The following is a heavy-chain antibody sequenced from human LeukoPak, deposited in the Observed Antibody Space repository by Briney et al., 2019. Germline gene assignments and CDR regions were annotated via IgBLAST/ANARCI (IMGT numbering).Heavy chain of an antibody. CDR1: GYTFTVYY. J-gene: IGHJ4*02. D-gene: IGHD2-21*02. CDR2: INPNSGGT. Sequence: ASVTVSCKASGYTFTVYYMHWMRQAPGQGLEWMGWINPNSGGTNYPQKFQGRVTITRDTSISTAYMELSRVRSDDTAVYYCARGISYCGGDCSDYWGQGTLVTVSS. V-gene: IGHV1-2*02. CDR3: ARGISYCGGDCSDY.